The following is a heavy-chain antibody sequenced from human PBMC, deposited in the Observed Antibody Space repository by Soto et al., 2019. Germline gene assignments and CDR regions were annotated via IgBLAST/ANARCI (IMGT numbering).Heavy chain of an antibody. Sequence: EVQLVESGGGLVQPGGSLRLSCAASGYTFSTYAMHWVRQAPGKGLEYVSVINSNGGSTLYANSVKGRFTISRDNYKNTMYLQMGSLRVEDTGVYYCARAPGYSGYDALDYWGQRTMVTVSS. CDR3: ARAPGYSGYDALDY. D-gene: IGHD5-12*01. CDR2: INSNGGST. V-gene: IGHV3-64*01. J-gene: IGHJ4*02. CDR1: GYTFSTYA.